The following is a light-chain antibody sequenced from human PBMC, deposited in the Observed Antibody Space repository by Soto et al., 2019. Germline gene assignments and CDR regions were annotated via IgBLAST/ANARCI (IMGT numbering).Light chain of an antibody. CDR1: SSNIGAGYD. J-gene: IGLJ2*01. CDR2: GNN. CDR3: AAWDDSLNAVV. Sequence: QSVLTQPPSVSGAPGQRVTISCSGGSSNIGAGYDVHWYQQLPQTAPKLLIYGNNIRPSGVPDRFSGSKSGTSASLAITGLRSEDEANFYCAAWDDSLNAVVFGGGTKLTVL. V-gene: IGLV1-40*01.